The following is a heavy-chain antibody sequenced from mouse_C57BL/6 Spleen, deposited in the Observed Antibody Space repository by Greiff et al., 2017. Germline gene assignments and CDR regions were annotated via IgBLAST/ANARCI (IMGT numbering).Heavy chain of an antibody. Sequence: VKLQESGAELVRPGASVTLSCKASGYTFTDYEMHWVKQTPVHGLEWIGAIDPETGGTAYNQKFKGKAILTADKSSSTAYMELRSLTSEDSAVYYCTRCYYGSDWYFDVWGTGTTVTVSS. D-gene: IGHD1-1*01. J-gene: IGHJ1*03. CDR3: TRCYYGSDWYFDV. CDR2: IDPETGGT. V-gene: IGHV1-15*01. CDR1: GYTFTDYE.